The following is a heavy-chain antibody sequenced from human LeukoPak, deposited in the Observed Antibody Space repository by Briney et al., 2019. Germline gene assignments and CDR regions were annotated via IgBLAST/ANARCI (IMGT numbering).Heavy chain of an antibody. CDR3: ARGNSSSWPLDY. CDR2: IYYSGNT. J-gene: IGHJ4*02. CDR1: GGSISSYY. Sequence: SETLSLTCTVSGGSISSYYWSWIRQPPGKGLEWIGYIYYSGNTNYNPSLKSRVTMSVDTSQSQFSLNLNSVTAADTAVYYCARGNSSSWPLDYWGQGTLVTVSS. V-gene: IGHV4-59*08. D-gene: IGHD6-13*01.